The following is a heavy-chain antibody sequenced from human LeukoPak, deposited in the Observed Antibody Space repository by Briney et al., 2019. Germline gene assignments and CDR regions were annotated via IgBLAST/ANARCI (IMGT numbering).Heavy chain of an antibody. Sequence: GGSLRLSCAASGFTFNNYGMHWVRQAPGKGLEWVAVISYDGSNKYYADSVKGRFTISRDNSKNTLYLQMNSLRAEDTAVYYCARGAMVRLYYYYGMDVWGQGTTVTVSS. CDR3: ARGAMVRLYYYYGMDV. J-gene: IGHJ6*02. CDR2: ISYDGSNK. V-gene: IGHV3-30*19. D-gene: IGHD3-10*01. CDR1: GFTFNNYG.